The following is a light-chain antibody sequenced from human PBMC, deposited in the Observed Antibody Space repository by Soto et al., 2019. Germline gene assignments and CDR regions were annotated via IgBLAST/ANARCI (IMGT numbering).Light chain of an antibody. CDR1: SSDIGNYNY. J-gene: IGLJ1*01. Sequence: QSVLTEPGSGSGSGGQSITISCTGTSSDIGNYNYVSWYQQYPGKVPNLIIYEVSNRPSGVSNRFSGSKSGNTASLTISGLQAEDEADYYCSSFTGISTPYVFGTGTKVTVL. CDR3: SSFTGISTPYV. V-gene: IGLV2-14*01. CDR2: EVS.